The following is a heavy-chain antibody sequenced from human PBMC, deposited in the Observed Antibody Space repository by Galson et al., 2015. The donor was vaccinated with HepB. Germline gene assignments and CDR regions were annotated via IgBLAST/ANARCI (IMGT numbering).Heavy chain of an antibody. J-gene: IGHJ5*02. V-gene: IGHV1-69*13. D-gene: IGHD2-2*01. CDR3: AREYRYCSSTSCYSVGENWFDP. CDR1: GGTFSSYA. Sequence: SVKVSCKASGGTFSSYAISWVRQAPGQGLEWMGGIIPIFGTANYAQKFQGRVTTTADESTSTAYIELSSLRSEDTAVYYCAREYRYCSSTSCYSVGENWFDPWGQGTLVTVSS. CDR2: IIPIFGTA.